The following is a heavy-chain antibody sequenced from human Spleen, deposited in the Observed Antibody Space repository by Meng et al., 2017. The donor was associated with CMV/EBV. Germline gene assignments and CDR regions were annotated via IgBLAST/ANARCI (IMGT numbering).Heavy chain of an antibody. J-gene: IGHJ5*02. Sequence: SETLSLTCTVSGGSVSSGSYYWSWIRQLPGKGLEWIGYIYYGGSTHYNPSLKSRVTILGDTSKKQFALKLTSVTAADTAVYYCTQSRGNNPFQAWGQGTLVTVSS. CDR2: IYYGGST. D-gene: IGHD1-14*01. CDR1: GGSVSSGSYY. CDR3: TQSRGNNPFQA. V-gene: IGHV4-61*01.